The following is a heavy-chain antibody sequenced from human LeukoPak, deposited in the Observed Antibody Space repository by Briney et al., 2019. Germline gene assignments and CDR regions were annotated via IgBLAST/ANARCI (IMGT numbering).Heavy chain of an antibody. CDR3: ARQGVAVAGTLWLDP. V-gene: IGHV5-51*01. CDR2: IYPDDSDT. J-gene: IGHJ5*02. D-gene: IGHD6-19*01. Sequence: GESLKISFRGSGYPFENYWIAWVRQLPGQGLEWMEIIYPDDSDTTYSPSFEGQDTISDDKSIKTAYLQWNSLEASDSAIYYCARQGVAVAGTLWLDPWGQGALVTVSS. CDR1: GYPFENYW.